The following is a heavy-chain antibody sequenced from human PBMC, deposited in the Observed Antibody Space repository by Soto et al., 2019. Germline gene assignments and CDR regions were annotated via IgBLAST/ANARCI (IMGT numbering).Heavy chain of an antibody. CDR2: ISAYNGNT. J-gene: IGHJ6*02. CDR1: GYTFTSYG. CDR3: ARDGTIFGVVISKPYGMDV. Sequence: ASVKVSCKASGYTFTSYGISWVRQAPGQGLEGMGWISAYNGNTNYAQKLQGRVTMTTDTSTSTAYMELRSLRPDDPAVYYCARDGTIFGVVISKPYGMDVWGQGTTVTVSS. V-gene: IGHV1-18*01. D-gene: IGHD3-3*01.